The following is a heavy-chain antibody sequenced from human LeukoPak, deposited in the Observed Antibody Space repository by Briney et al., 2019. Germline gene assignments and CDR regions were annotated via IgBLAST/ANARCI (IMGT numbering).Heavy chain of an antibody. D-gene: IGHD6-19*01. Sequence: ASVKVSCKASGYTFTSYGITWVRQAPGQGLEWMGWISAYNGNTNYAQKLQGRVTMTTDTSTSTAYMELRSLRADDTAVYYCARAAVAGTRWFDPWGQGTLVTVSS. J-gene: IGHJ5*02. CDR1: GYTFTSYG. CDR3: ARAAVAGTRWFDP. CDR2: ISAYNGNT. V-gene: IGHV1-18*01.